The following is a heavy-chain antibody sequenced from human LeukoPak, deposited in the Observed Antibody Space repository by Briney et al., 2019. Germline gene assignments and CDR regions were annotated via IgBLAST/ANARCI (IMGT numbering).Heavy chain of an antibody. CDR2: VTGSGGGT. Sequence: GGSLRLSCAASGFTFNTYAMSWVRQAPGKGLEWVSTVTGSGGGTSYADSVRGRFTISRDNSKNTLYLQMNSLRAEDTAVYYCAKIGGIDYWGQGPLVTVSS. D-gene: IGHD4-23*01. CDR1: GFTFNTYA. CDR3: AKIGGIDY. J-gene: IGHJ4*02. V-gene: IGHV3-23*01.